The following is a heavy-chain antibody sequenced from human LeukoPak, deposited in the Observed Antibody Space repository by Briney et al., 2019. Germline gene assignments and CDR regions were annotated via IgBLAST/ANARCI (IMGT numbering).Heavy chain of an antibody. CDR2: IYYSGSN. V-gene: IGHV4-59*08. D-gene: IGHD4-17*01. CDR1: GGSISSYY. J-gene: IGHJ6*03. Sequence: SETLSLTCTVSGGSISSYYRSWIRQPPGKGLEWIGYIYYSGSNNYNPSLKSRVTISVDTSKNQFSLTLSSVTAADTAVYYCARRGPVTTAYYYYYMDGWGKGTTVTVSS. CDR3: ARRGPVTTAYYYYYMDG.